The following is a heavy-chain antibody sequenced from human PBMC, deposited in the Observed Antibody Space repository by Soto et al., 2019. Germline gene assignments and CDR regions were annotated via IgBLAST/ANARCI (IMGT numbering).Heavy chain of an antibody. CDR1: GGSISSSSYY. CDR3: ARHSIAADDSFDY. Sequence: SETLSLTCTVSGGSISSSSYYWGWIRQPPGKGLEWIGSIYYSGSTYYNPSLKSRVTISVDTSKNQFSLKLSSVTAADTAVYYCARHSIAADDSFDYWGQGTLVTVSS. V-gene: IGHV4-39*01. CDR2: IYYSGST. J-gene: IGHJ4*02. D-gene: IGHD6-13*01.